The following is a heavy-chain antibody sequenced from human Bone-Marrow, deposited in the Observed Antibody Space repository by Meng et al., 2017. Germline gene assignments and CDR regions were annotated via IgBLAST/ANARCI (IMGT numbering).Heavy chain of an antibody. D-gene: IGHD6-13*01. CDR3: ARTRRIAAAGTMYDYYGMDV. J-gene: IGHJ6*02. V-gene: IGHV3-74*01. CDR1: GFTFSSYW. Sequence: GESLKISCAASGFTFSSYWMHWVRQAPGKRLVWVSRINSDGSSTSYADPVKGRFTISRDNAKNTLYLQMNSLRAEDTAVYYCARTRRIAAAGTMYDYYGMDVWGQGTTVTVSS. CDR2: INSDGSST.